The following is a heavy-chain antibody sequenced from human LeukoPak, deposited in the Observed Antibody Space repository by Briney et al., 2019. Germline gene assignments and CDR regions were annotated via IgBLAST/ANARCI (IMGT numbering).Heavy chain of an antibody. CDR2: INYNGGSS. Sequence: GGSLRLSCAASGFTVSSNYMSWVRQAPGKGLEWVSAINYNGGSSYYADSVKGRFTISRDNSKNTLYLQMNGLRAEDTAVYYCAKIARPGGEDYWGQGTLVTVSS. D-gene: IGHD6-13*01. J-gene: IGHJ4*02. V-gene: IGHV3-23*01. CDR1: GFTVSSNY. CDR3: AKIARPGGEDY.